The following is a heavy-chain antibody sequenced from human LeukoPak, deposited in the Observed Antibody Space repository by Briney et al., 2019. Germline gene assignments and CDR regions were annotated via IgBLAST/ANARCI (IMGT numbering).Heavy chain of an antibody. CDR3: ARDWYYAIDY. Sequence: GGTLRLSCAASGFSFSSAWMHWVRQAPGEGLVAVSRITSDGSTTWYADSVRGRFTISRDNAKNTLYLQMNSLRVDDTAVYYCARDWYYAIDYWGQGTLVTVSS. CDR1: GFSFSSAW. J-gene: IGHJ4*02. V-gene: IGHV3-74*01. D-gene: IGHD2-2*01. CDR2: ITSDGSTT.